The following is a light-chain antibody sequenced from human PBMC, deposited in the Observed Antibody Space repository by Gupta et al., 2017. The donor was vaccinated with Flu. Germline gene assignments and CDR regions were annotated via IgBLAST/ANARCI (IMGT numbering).Light chain of an antibody. CDR1: SSNIGSNY. V-gene: IGLV1-47*02. CDR2: SNN. CDR3: AAWDDSLSCWV. Sequence: QSVLTQPPSASGSPGQRVTISCSGSSSNIGSNYVYWYQQLQGTAPKLLIYSNNQRPSGVPDRFSGSKSGTSASLAISGLRSEDEADYYCAAWDDSLSCWVFGGGTKLTVL. J-gene: IGLJ3*02.